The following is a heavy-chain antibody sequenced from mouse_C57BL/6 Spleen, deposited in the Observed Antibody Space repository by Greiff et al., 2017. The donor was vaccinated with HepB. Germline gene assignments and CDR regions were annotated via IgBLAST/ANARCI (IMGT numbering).Heavy chain of an antibody. CDR1: GYSITSGYD. V-gene: IGHV3-1*01. CDR2: ISYSGST. Sequence: EVKLQESGPGMVKPSQSLSLTCTVPGYSITSGYDWHWIRHFPGNKLEWMGYISYSGSTNYNPSLKSRISITHDTSKNHFFLKLNSVTTEDTATYYCARDRYYGAMDYWGQGTSVTVSS. D-gene: IGHD1-1*01. CDR3: ARDRYYGAMDY. J-gene: IGHJ4*01.